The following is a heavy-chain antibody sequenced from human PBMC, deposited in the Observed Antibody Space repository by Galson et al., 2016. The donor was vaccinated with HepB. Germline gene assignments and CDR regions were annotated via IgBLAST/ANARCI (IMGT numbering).Heavy chain of an antibody. J-gene: IGHJ4*02. CDR1: GASISRYY. CDR3: ARDSSIVGATTFDY. CDR2: IYTSGST. V-gene: IGHV4-4*07. Sequence: ETLSLTCTVSGASISRYYWSWIRQPAGKGLEWIGRIYTSGSTNYNPSLKSRVTMSVDTSKNQFSLKLSSVTAADTAVYYCARDSSIVGATTFDYWGQGTLVTVSS. D-gene: IGHD1-26*01.